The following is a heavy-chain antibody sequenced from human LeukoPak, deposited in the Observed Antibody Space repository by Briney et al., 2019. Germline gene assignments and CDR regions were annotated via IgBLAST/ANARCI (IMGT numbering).Heavy chain of an antibody. CDR1: GGTFISYA. Sequence: SVKVSCKASGGTFISYAISWVRQAPGQGGGWMGGIIPIFGTANYAQKFQGRVTITPEKSTSTVYMELSSLRAEDTAVYYCARDGVPYDSSGYFWLFDYWGQGTLVTVSS. CDR3: ARDGVPYDSSGYFWLFDY. V-gene: IGHV1-69*06. J-gene: IGHJ4*02. CDR2: IIPIFGTA. D-gene: IGHD3-22*01.